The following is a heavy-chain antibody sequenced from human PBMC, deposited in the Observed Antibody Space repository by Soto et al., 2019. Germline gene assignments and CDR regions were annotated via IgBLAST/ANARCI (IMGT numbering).Heavy chain of an antibody. D-gene: IGHD6-13*01. V-gene: IGHV3-30*18. CDR2: ISNGGSDQ. CDR1: GFTFSTYG. CDR3: AKRFSASWSIES. Sequence: QVQLVESGGGVVQPGRSLRLSCAASGFTFSTYGMHWVRQAPGKGLEWVAVISNGGSDQYYGASVKGRFTDSRDNSENTMSLQMNSLRPEDTAVYYCAKRFSASWSIESWGQGTLVIVSS. J-gene: IGHJ5*01.